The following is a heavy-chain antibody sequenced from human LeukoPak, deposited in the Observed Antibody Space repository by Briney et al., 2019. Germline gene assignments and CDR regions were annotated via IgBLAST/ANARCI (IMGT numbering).Heavy chain of an antibody. Sequence: GGSLRLSCAASGFTFSSYSMNWVRQAPGKGLEWVSSISSSSSYIYYADSVKGRFTISRDNAKSSLYLQMNSLRAEDTAVYYCASDRITIFGVDVDYWGQGTLVTVSS. CDR2: ISSSSSYI. CDR1: GFTFSSYS. CDR3: ASDRITIFGVDVDY. J-gene: IGHJ4*02. D-gene: IGHD3-3*01. V-gene: IGHV3-21*01.